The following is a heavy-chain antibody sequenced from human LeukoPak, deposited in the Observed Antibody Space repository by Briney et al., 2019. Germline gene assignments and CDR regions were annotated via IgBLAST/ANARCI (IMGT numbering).Heavy chain of an antibody. V-gene: IGHV3-7*01. D-gene: IGHD3-22*01. J-gene: IGHJ4*02. CDR1: GFTFSSYW. CDR2: IKQDGSEK. CDR3: AKRGVVIRVILVGFHKEAYYFDS. Sequence: GVLRLSCAASGFTFSSYWMSWVRQAPGKGLEWVANIKQDGSEKYYVDSVKGRFTISRDNAKNSLYLQMNSLRAEDTAVYFCAKRGVVIRVILVGFHKEAYYFDSWGQGALVTVSS.